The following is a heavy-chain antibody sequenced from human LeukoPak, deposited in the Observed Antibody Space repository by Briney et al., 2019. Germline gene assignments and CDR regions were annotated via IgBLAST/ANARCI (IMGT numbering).Heavy chain of an antibody. CDR1: GFAFTGYW. J-gene: IGHJ4*02. D-gene: IGHD1-1*01. Sequence: PGGSLRLSCAASGFAFTGYWMLWVRQAPGQGLEWVANIKQDGSKTHHVDSGKGQFTISRDNAKNSLYLQRTNLRAQDTGVYYYAREDWTPDYWGQGTLVTLSS. V-gene: IGHV3-7*01. CDR2: IKQDGSKT. CDR3: AREDWTPDY.